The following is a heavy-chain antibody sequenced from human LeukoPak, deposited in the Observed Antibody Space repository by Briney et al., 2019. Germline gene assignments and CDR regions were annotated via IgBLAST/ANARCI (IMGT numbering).Heavy chain of an antibody. CDR2: ISYDGSNK. Sequence: GGSLRLSCAASGFTFSSYAMHWVRQAPGKGLEWVAVISYDGSNKYHADSVKGRFTISRDNSKNTLYLQMNSLRAEDTAVYYCARDHPYYDILTGYYGESHYFDYWGQGTLVTVSS. J-gene: IGHJ4*02. D-gene: IGHD3-9*01. V-gene: IGHV3-30*01. CDR1: GFTFSSYA. CDR3: ARDHPYYDILTGYYGESHYFDY.